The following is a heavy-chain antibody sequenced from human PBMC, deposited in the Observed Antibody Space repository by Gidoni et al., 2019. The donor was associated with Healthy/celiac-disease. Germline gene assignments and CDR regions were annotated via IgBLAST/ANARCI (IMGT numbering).Heavy chain of an antibody. D-gene: IGHD7-27*01. Sequence: EVQLLESGGGLAQPGGSLSLSCEASGFTFSSYALSWVRQAPGKGLEWVSAISGSGGSTYYADSVKVRFTISRDNSKNTLYLQMNSLRAEDTAVYYCAKGDLGYDAFDIWGQGTMVTVSS. CDR2: ISGSGGST. CDR3: AKGDLGYDAFDI. CDR1: GFTFSSYA. V-gene: IGHV3-23*01. J-gene: IGHJ3*02.